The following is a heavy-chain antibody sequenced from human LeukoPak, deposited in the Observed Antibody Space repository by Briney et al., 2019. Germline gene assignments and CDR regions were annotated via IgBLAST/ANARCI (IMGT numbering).Heavy chain of an antibody. J-gene: IGHJ4*02. CDR3: TRGGGSSFFDY. CDR2: INPNSGGT. CDR1: GYTFTGYY. D-gene: IGHD1-26*01. Sequence: ASVKVSCKASGYTFTGYYMHWVRQAPGQGLEWMGRINPNSGGTNYAQKFQGRVTMTRDTSISTVYMEVSRLRSDDTAVYYCTRGGGSSFFDYWGQGTLVTVSS. V-gene: IGHV1-2*06.